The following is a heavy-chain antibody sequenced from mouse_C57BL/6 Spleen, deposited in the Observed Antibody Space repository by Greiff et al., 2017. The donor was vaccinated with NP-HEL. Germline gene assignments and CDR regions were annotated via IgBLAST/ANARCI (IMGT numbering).Heavy chain of an antibody. Sequence: VQLKQSGPELVKPGASVKISCKASGYSFTGYYMNWVKQSPEKSLEWIGEINPSTGGTTYNQKFKAKATLTVDKSSSTAYMQLKSLTSEDSAVYYCARYDYDEWSYYAMDYWGQGTSVTVSS. CDR3: ARYDYDEWSYYAMDY. CDR1: GYSFTGYY. J-gene: IGHJ4*01. CDR2: INPSTGGT. V-gene: IGHV1-42*01. D-gene: IGHD2-4*01.